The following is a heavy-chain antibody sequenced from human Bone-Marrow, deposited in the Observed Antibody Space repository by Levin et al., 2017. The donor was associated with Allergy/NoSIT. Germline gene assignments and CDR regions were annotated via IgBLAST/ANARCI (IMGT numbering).Heavy chain of an antibody. V-gene: IGHV3-30*18. CDR2: ISYDGSND. CDR1: GFTFSSHG. CDR3: AKDYYGSGSSTLSNWFDP. Sequence: PGGSLRLSFAASGFTFSSHGMYWVRQAPGKGLEWVAAISYDGSNDYYTDSVKGRFTISRDNSKNTLYLQVNSLTADDTAVYYCAKDYYGSGSSTLSNWFDPWGQGTLVTVSS. J-gene: IGHJ5*02. D-gene: IGHD3-10*01.